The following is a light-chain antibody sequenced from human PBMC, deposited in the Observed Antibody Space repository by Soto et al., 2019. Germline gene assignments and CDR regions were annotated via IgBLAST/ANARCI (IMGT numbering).Light chain of an antibody. J-gene: IGLJ1*01. CDR2: DVG. CDR3: CSYAGSKTLYV. CDR1: SRDVGGYNS. Sequence: QSALTQPRSVSGSPGQAVTISCTGTSRDVGGYNSVSWYRQKPGKAPDLIIYDVGQRPSGVPDRFSGSKSGNSASLTISGLQTEDEDYYYCCSYAGSKTLYVSGSGTKVTVL. V-gene: IGLV2-11*01.